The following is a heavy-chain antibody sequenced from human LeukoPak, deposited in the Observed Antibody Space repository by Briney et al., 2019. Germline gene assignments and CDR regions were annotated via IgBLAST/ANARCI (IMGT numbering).Heavy chain of an antibody. CDR3: ARNVYRTFDS. CDR2: IKQDGSEK. J-gene: IGHJ4*02. Sequence: GGSLRLSXAASGFTFRTYWMSWVRQAPGKGLEWVANIKQDGSEKYYVDSVKDRFTISRDNAKNSLYLQMNSLRVEDTAVYYCARNVYRTFDSWDQGTLVTVSS. D-gene: IGHD1-14*01. CDR1: GFTFRTYW. V-gene: IGHV3-7*01.